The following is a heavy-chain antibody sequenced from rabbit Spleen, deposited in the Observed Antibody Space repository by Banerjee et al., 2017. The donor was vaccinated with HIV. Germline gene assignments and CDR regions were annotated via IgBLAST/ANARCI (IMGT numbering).Heavy chain of an antibody. CDR1: GFSFSSSYY. CDR2: IYAASGGST. CDR3: ARDGAGSTYWWYFNL. V-gene: IGHV1S40*01. J-gene: IGHJ4*01. D-gene: IGHD8-1*01. Sequence: QSLEESGGDLVKPGTSLTLTCTASGFSFSSSYYMCWVRQAPGKGLECIACIYAASGGSTYYANWAKGRFTISKTSSTTVTLQMTSLTAADTATYFCARDGAGSTYWWYFNLWGQGTLVTVS.